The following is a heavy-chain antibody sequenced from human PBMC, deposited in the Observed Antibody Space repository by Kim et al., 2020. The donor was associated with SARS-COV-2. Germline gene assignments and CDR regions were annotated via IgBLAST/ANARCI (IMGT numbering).Heavy chain of an antibody. D-gene: IGHD3-10*01. Sequence: YSPSSQGQVTISADKSISTAYLQWSSLKASDTAMYYCARTFGELLNWFDPWGQGTLVTVSS. V-gene: IGHV5-51*01. J-gene: IGHJ5*02. CDR3: ARTFGELLNWFDP.